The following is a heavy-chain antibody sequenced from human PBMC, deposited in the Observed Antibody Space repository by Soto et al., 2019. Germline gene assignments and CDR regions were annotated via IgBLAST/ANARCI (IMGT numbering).Heavy chain of an antibody. D-gene: IGHD3-10*01. Sequence: ASVKVSCKASGYTFSNYLLHWVRQAPGQGLEWMGWINAGNGHTKYSQKFQGRVTFTRDTSATTAYIELSSLRSEDTAVYYCASPSYGSGSYYWAQRTLVTVSS. J-gene: IGHJ4*02. CDR1: GYTFSNYL. CDR3: ASPSYGSGSYY. V-gene: IGHV1-3*01. CDR2: INAGNGHT.